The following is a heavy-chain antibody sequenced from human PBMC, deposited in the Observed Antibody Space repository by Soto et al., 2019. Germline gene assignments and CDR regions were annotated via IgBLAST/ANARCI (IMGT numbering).Heavy chain of an antibody. J-gene: IGHJ6*02. CDR3: AREYIGYCSGGSCYPARYYYGMDV. D-gene: IGHD2-15*01. V-gene: IGHV3-33*01. CDR1: GFTFSSYG. Sequence: PGGSLRLSCAASGFTFSSYGMHWVRQAPGKGLEWVAVIWYGGSNKYYADSVKGRFTISRDNSKNTLYLQMNSLRAEDTAVYYCAREYIGYCSGGSCYPARYYYGMDVWGQGTTVTVSS. CDR2: IWYGGSNK.